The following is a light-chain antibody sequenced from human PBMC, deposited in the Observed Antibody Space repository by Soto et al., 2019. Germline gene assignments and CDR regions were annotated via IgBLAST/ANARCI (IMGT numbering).Light chain of an antibody. J-gene: IGKJ1*01. CDR1: QSVSSNY. V-gene: IGKV3-20*01. CDR3: QQYGSSPPWT. CDR2: GTS. Sequence: EIVLTQSPGTLSLSPGERATLSCRASQSVSSNYLAWYQQKPGQAPRLLIYGTSTRATGVPARFSGSGSGTDFTLTISRLEPEDFAVYYCQQYGSSPPWTFGQGTKVDIK.